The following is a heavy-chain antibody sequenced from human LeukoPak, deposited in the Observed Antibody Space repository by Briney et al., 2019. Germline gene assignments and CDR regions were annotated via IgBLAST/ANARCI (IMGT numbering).Heavy chain of an antibody. J-gene: IGHJ5*02. V-gene: IGHV4-4*07. CDR3: ARTPDYYDSSGFNWFDP. CDR2: IYTSGST. Sequence: PSETLSLTCTVSGGSISSYYWSWIRQPAGKGLEWIGRIYTSGSTNYNPFLKSRVTMSVDTSKNQFSLELSSVTAADTAVYYCARTPDYYDSSGFNWFDPWGQGTLVTVSS. CDR1: GGSISSYY. D-gene: IGHD3-22*01.